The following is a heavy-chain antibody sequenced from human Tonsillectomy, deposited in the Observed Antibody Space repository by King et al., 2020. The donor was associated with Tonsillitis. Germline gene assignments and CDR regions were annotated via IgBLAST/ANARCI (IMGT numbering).Heavy chain of an antibody. Sequence: VQLVESGGGLVKPGGSLRLSCAASGFTFSNACMSWVRQAPGKGLEWVGRIKSKTDGGTTDYAAPVKGRFTISRDDSKNTLYVQIHGLKTEDTAVYYCTTPRYSSGWDDAFDFWGQGTMVTVSS. CDR2: IKSKTDGGTT. CDR3: TTPRYSSGWDDAFDF. J-gene: IGHJ3*01. V-gene: IGHV3-15*01. D-gene: IGHD6-19*01. CDR1: GFTFSNAC.